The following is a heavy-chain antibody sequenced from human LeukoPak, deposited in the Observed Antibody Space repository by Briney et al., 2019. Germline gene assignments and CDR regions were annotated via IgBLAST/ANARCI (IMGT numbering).Heavy chain of an antibody. CDR2: FDPEDGET. D-gene: IGHD2-8*01. Sequence: GASVKVSCKVSGYTLTELSMHWVRQAPGKGLEWMGRFDPEDGETIYAQKFQGRVTMTADTSTDTVYMELSSLRSEDTAVYYCARDVRAHYYYYMDVWGKGTTVTVSS. V-gene: IGHV1-24*01. CDR1: GYTLTELS. J-gene: IGHJ6*03. CDR3: ARDVRAHYYYYMDV.